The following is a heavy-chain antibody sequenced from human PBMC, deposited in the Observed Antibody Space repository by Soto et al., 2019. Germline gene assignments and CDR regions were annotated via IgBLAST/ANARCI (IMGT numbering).Heavy chain of an antibody. CDR3: ARAEGATVAPYYYYYGMDV. Sequence: PGGSLRLSFAASGFTFRSYAMHWVRQAPGKGPEGVAVISYDGSKKYYADPVKGRFTISRDNSKNTLYLQMNSLRAEDTAVYYCARAEGATVAPYYYYYGMDVWGQGTTVTVSS. D-gene: IGHD4-17*01. CDR2: ISYDGSKK. V-gene: IGHV3-30-3*01. CDR1: GFTFRSYA. J-gene: IGHJ6*02.